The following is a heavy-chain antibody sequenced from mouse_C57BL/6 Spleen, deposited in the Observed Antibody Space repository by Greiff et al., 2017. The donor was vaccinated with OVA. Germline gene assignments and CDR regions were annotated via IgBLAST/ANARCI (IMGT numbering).Heavy chain of an antibody. CDR1: GFSLTSYG. V-gene: IGHV2-4*01. J-gene: IGHJ3*01. D-gene: IGHD2-2*01. CDR2: IWSGGST. Sequence: VQLKQSGPGLVQPSQSLSITCTVSGFSLTSYGVHWVRQPPGKGLEWLGVIWSGGSTDYNAAFISRLSISKDNSKSQVFFKMNSLQADDTAIYYCAKGGYDSSFAYWGQGTLVTVSA. CDR3: AKGGYDSSFAY.